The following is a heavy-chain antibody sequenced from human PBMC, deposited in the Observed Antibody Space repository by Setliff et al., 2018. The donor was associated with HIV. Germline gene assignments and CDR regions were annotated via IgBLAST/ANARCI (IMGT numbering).Heavy chain of an antibody. D-gene: IGHD2-21*02. J-gene: IGHJ3*02. CDR3: AREPIGGDDAFDI. CDR2: INPGNGNT. V-gene: IGHV1-3*01. CDR1: GYTFTNYA. Sequence: ASVKVSCRASGYTFTNYAIHWVRQAPGQRLEWMGWINPGNGNTKYSQKFQGRVTITRDTSATTAYMELSSLRSEDTAIFYCAREPIGGDDAFDIWGQGTMVTVS.